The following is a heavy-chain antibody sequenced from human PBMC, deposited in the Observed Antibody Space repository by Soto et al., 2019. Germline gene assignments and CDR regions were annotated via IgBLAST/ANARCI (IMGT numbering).Heavy chain of an antibody. J-gene: IGHJ6*02. CDR1: GYTFTSYG. V-gene: IGHV1-18*01. CDR3: ARGPYSSIWRHISYYYYYYGMDV. D-gene: IGHD6-13*01. CDR2: ISAYNGNT. Sequence: ASVKVSCKASGYTFTSYGISWVRQAPGQGLEWMGWISAYNGNTNYAQKLQGRVTMTTDTSTGTAYMELSSLRSEDTAVYYCARGPYSSIWRHISYYYYYYGMDVWGQGTTVTVSS.